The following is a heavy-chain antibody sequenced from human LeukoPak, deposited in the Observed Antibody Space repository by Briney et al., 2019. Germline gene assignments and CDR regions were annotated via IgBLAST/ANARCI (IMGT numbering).Heavy chain of an antibody. Sequence: GGSLRLSCAASGFTFSSYSMNWVRQAPGKGLEWVSSISSSSSYIYYADSVKGRFTISRDNAKNSLYLQMNSLRAEDTAVYYCARYLDYYGSGKLYYFDYWGQGTLVTVSS. D-gene: IGHD3-10*01. CDR1: GFTFSSYS. CDR2: ISSSSSYI. V-gene: IGHV3-21*01. CDR3: ARYLDYYGSGKLYYFDY. J-gene: IGHJ4*02.